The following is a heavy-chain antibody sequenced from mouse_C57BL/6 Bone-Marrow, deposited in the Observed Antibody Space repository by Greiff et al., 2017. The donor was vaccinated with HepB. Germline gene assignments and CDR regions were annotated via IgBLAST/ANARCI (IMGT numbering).Heavy chain of an antibody. CDR1: GFTFSDYY. V-gene: IGHV5-16*01. CDR3: ARTYDGYSWFAY. Sequence: EVQLVESEGGLVQPGSSMKLSCTASGFTFSDYYMAWVRQVPEKGLEWVANINYDGSSTYYLDSLKSRFIISRDNAKNILYLQMSSLKSEDTATYYCARTYDGYSWFAYWGQGTLVTVSA. CDR2: INYDGSST. J-gene: IGHJ3*01. D-gene: IGHD2-3*01.